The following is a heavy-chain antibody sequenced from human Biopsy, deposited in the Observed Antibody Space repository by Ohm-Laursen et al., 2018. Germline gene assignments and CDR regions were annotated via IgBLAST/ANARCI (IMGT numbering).Heavy chain of an antibody. CDR1: GGSFSGYY. D-gene: IGHD1-14*01. Sequence: SDTLSLTCAVYGGSFSGYYWSWIRQPPGKGLEWIGEINHRGSTNYNPSLKSRVTISVDTSKNQFSLRVSSVTAADTAVYYCARDRDRRGWFDPWGQGTLVTVSS. V-gene: IGHV4-34*01. CDR3: ARDRDRRGWFDP. J-gene: IGHJ5*02. CDR2: INHRGST.